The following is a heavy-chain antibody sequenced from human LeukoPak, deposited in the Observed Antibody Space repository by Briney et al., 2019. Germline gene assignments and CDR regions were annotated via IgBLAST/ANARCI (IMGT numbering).Heavy chain of an antibody. CDR1: GGSFSGYY. J-gene: IGHJ3*02. V-gene: IGHV4-34*01. D-gene: IGHD3-10*01. CDR2: INHSGST. CDR3: ARLRGAFDI. Sequence: SETLSLTCAVYGGSFSGYYWSWIRQLPGKGLEWIGEINHSGSTNYNPSLKSRVTISVDTSKNQFSLKLSSVTAADTAVYYCARLRGAFDIWGQGTMVTVSS.